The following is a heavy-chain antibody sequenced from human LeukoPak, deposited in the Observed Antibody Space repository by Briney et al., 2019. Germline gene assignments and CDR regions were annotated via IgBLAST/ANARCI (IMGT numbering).Heavy chain of an antibody. J-gene: IGHJ4*02. V-gene: IGHV3-64D*06. D-gene: IGHD3-16*01. CDR3: EKELVTFGGVWGYFDY. Sequence: GGSLRLSCSASGFTFSSYAMHWVRQAPGKGLEYVSAISSNGGSTYYADSVKGRFTISRDNSKNTLYLQMSSLRAEDTAVYYCEKELVTFGGVWGYFDYWGQGTLVTVSS. CDR1: GFTFSSYA. CDR2: ISSNGGST.